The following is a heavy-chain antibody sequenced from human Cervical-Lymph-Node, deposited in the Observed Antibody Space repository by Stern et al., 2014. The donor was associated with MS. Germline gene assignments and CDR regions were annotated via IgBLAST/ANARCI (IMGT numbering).Heavy chain of an antibody. Sequence: QVTLKESGPVLVKSTETLTLTCTVSGFSLRKAGMGVSWIRQPPGKALEWLAHIFPHDEKSYRTSLKSRLTISKDTSKSQVVLTMTNMDPLDTATYYCARTLLLLSGDFSSRWFDPWGQGTLVTVSS. J-gene: IGHJ5*02. V-gene: IGHV2-26*01. CDR3: ARTLLLLSGDFSSRWFDP. D-gene: IGHD2-21*01. CDR1: GFSLRKAGMG. CDR2: IFPHDEK.